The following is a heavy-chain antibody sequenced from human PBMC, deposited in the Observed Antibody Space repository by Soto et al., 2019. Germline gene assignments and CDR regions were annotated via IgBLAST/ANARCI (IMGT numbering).Heavy chain of an antibody. CDR1: GFTFSSYG. D-gene: IGHD2-15*01. V-gene: IGHV3-30*18. CDR2: ISYDGSNK. CDR3: AKDRSPRGYCSGGSCQGGGAFDI. Sequence: GGSLXLSCAASGFTFSSYGMHWVRQAPGKGLEWVAVISYDGSNKYYADSVKGRFTISRDNSKNTLYLQMNSLRAEDTAVYYCAKDRSPRGYCSGGSCQGGGAFDIWGQGTMVTVSS. J-gene: IGHJ3*02.